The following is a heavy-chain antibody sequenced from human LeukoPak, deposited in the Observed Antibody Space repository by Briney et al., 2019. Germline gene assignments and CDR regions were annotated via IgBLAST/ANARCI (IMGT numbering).Heavy chain of an antibody. J-gene: IGHJ4*02. CDR2: ISSSGTTI. V-gene: IGHV3-48*03. D-gene: IGHD5-18*01. CDR1: GFTFSSYE. Sequence: GGSLRLSCAVSGFTFSSYEMNWVRQAPGKGLEWVSYISSSGTTIYYADSVKGRFTISRDNAKNSLYLQMNSLRAEDTAVYYCARDGGYSYVQFDYWGQGTLVTVSS. CDR3: ARDGGYSYVQFDY.